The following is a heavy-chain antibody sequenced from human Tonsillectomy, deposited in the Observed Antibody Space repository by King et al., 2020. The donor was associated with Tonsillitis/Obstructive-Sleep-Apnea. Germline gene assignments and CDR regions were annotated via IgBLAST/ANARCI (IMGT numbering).Heavy chain of an antibody. CDR1: GFTVSSNY. CDR2: IYSGGST. V-gene: IGHV3-53*01. D-gene: IGHD6-13*01. J-gene: IGHJ6*03. Sequence: VQLVESGGGLIQPGGSLRLSCAASGFTVSSNYMSWVRQAPGKGLEWVSVIYSGGSTYYADSVKGRFTISRDNSKNTLYLQRNSMRAEDTAVYYCARAYSSSWTSHYYYYYMDVWGKGTTVTVSS. CDR3: ARAYSSSWTSHYYYYYMDV.